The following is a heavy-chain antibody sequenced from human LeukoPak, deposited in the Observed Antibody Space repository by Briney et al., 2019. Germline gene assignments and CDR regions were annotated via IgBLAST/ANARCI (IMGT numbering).Heavy chain of an antibody. CDR1: GFSLSTSGVG. D-gene: IGHD6-19*01. Sequence: SGPTLVNPTQTLTLTCTFSGFSLSTSGVGVGWIRQPPGKALEWLALIYWNDDKRYIPSLKSRLTITKATYKIQVVLTMTNMDPVDTATYYCAHRRSLAVAGTKGFDYWGQGTLVTVSS. CDR3: AHRRSLAVAGTKGFDY. J-gene: IGHJ4*02. CDR2: IYWNDDK. V-gene: IGHV2-5*01.